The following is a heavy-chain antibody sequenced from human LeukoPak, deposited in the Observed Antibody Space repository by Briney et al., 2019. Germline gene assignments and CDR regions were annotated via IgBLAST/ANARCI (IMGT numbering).Heavy chain of an antibody. CDR1: GGSISSYY. V-gene: IGHV4-59*01. D-gene: IGHD4-17*01. J-gene: IGHJ3*02. CDR3: ARELYDYGDPERASDAFDI. Sequence: SETLSLTCTVSGGSISSYYWSWIRQPPGKGLEWIGYIYYSGSTNYNPSLKSRVTISVDTSKNQFSLKLSSVTAADTAVYYCARELYDYGDPERASDAFDIWGQGTMVTVSS. CDR2: IYYSGST.